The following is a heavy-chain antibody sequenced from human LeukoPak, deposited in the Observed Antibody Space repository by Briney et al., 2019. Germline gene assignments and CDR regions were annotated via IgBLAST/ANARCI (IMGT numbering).Heavy chain of an antibody. D-gene: IGHD3-22*01. Sequence: ASVKVSCKASGGTFSSYAISWVRQAPGQGLEGMGWISDYNGNTNYAQKLQGRVTMTTDTSTSTAYMELRSLRSDDTAVYYCARGNYYDSSGYWYWGQGTLVTVSS. V-gene: IGHV1-18*01. CDR2: ISDYNGNT. CDR1: GGTFSSYA. J-gene: IGHJ4*02. CDR3: ARGNYYDSSGYWY.